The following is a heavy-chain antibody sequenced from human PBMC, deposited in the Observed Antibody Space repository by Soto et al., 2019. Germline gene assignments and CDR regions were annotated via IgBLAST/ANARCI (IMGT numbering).Heavy chain of an antibody. D-gene: IGHD3-22*01. Sequence: QVQLVQSGAEVKKPGSSVKVSCKASGGTFSSYAISWVRQAPGQGLEWMGGIIPIFGTANYAQKFQGRVTITGEGSTNTAYMELSSLRSEDTAVYYCARDKVGYYDSSGYYRVSVPPDYYYGMDVWGQGTTVTVSS. J-gene: IGHJ6*02. V-gene: IGHV1-69*01. CDR1: GGTFSSYA. CDR3: ARDKVGYYDSSGYYRVSVPPDYYYGMDV. CDR2: IIPIFGTA.